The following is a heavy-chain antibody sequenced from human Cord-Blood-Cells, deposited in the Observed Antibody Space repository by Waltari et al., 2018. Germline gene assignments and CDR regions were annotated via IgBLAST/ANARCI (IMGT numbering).Heavy chain of an antibody. V-gene: IGHV4-39*01. CDR3: ARKLNSSSSLYYFDY. Sequence: QLQLQESGPGLVKPSETLSLTCTVSGGSISSSSYYWGWIRQPPGKGLEWIGSIYYSGSTDYNPSLKSRVTISVDTSKNQFSLKLSSVTAADTAVYYCARKLNSSSSLYYFDYWGQGTLVTVSS. D-gene: IGHD6-6*01. J-gene: IGHJ4*02. CDR2: IYYSGST. CDR1: GGSISSSSYY.